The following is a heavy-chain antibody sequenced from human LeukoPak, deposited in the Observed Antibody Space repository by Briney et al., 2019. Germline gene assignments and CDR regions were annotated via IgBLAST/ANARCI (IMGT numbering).Heavy chain of an antibody. CDR3: AKAGVGASGVY. CDR2: FYSGGST. CDR1: GFTVINNY. Sequence: GGSLRLSCVASGFTVINNYMSWVRQAPGKGLEWVAVFYSGGSTYYADSVKGRFTISRDNSKNTLYLQMNSLRAEDTAVYYCAKAGVGASGVYWGQGTLVTVSS. J-gene: IGHJ4*02. V-gene: IGHV3-53*01. D-gene: IGHD1-26*01.